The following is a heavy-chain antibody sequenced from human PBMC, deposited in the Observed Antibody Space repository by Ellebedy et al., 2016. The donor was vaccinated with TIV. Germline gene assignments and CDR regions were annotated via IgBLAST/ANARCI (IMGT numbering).Heavy chain of an antibody. Sequence: GESLKISCVASGFTFSDYGMHWVRQAPGKGLEWVAVIWYDGSNKYYADSVKGRFTISRDNSKNTLYLQMNSLRAEDTAVYYCARTFPVSDAFDIWGQGTMVTVSS. CDR1: GFTFSDYG. J-gene: IGHJ3*02. D-gene: IGHD2/OR15-2a*01. CDR2: IWYDGSNK. V-gene: IGHV3-33*08. CDR3: ARTFPVSDAFDI.